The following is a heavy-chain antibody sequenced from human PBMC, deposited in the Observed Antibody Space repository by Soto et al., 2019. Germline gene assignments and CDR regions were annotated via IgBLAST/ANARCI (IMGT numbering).Heavy chain of an antibody. CDR2: IYYSGST. Sequence: SETLSLTCTVSGGSISSYYWSWIRQPPGKGLEWIGYIYYSGSTNYNPSLKSRVTISVDTSKNQFSLKLSSVTAADTAVYYCARDYLETDYYYGMDVWGQGTTVTVSS. CDR3: ARDYLETDYYYGMDV. J-gene: IGHJ6*02. CDR1: GGSISSYY. V-gene: IGHV4-59*01.